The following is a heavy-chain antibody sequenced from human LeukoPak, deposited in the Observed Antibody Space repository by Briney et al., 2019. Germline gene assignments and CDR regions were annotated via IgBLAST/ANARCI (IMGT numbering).Heavy chain of an antibody. J-gene: IGHJ4*02. D-gene: IGHD3-22*01. CDR3: ARGYDSSCYYWYPFDY. Sequence: GGSLRLSCAASGFTFSSYEMNWVRQAPGKGLEWVSYISSSGSTIYYADSVKGRFTISRDNAKNSLYLQMNSLRAEDTAVYYCARGYDSSCYYWYPFDYWGQGTLVTVSS. V-gene: IGHV3-48*03. CDR1: GFTFSSYE. CDR2: ISSSGSTI.